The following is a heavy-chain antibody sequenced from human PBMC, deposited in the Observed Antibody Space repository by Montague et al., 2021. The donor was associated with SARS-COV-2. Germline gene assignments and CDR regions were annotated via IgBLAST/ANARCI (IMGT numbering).Heavy chain of an antibody. D-gene: IGHD3-9*01. CDR2: IDXDDYK. Sequence: VKPTQTLTLTCTFSGFSLSTSGMCVSWIRQPPGKALEWLALIDXDDYKYYSTSLKTRLTISKDTSKNQVVLTMTNMDPVDTATYYCARTRDYDILTGSYSGFDYWGQGTLVTVSS. V-gene: IGHV2-70*01. CDR3: ARTRDYDILTGSYSGFDY. CDR1: GFSLSTSGMC. J-gene: IGHJ4*02.